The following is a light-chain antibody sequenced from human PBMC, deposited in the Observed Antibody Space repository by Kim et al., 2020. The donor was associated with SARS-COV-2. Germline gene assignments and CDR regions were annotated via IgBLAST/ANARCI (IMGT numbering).Light chain of an antibody. V-gene: IGLV3-21*04. Sequence: APGKTAGISCGGNNIGSKSVLWYQQKPGQAPVLVIYYDSDRPSGIPERFSGSNSGNTATLTISRVEAGDEADYYCQVWDSSSDHVVFGGGTKLTVL. CDR2: YDS. CDR1: NIGSKS. CDR3: QVWDSSSDHVV. J-gene: IGLJ2*01.